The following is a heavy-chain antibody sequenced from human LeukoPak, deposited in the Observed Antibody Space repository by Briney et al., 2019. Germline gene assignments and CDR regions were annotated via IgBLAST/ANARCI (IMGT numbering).Heavy chain of an antibody. J-gene: IGHJ5*02. CDR3: VRWGKEAGMDR. CDR1: GFTFSSYS. CDR2: ISSSSSTI. Sequence: GGSLRLSCAASGFTFSSYSMNWVRQAPGKGLDWISYISSSSSTIYYADSVKGRFTISRDNAKESMFLQMNSLRVEEMAVYYCVRWGKEAGMDRWGQGTLVTVSS. V-gene: IGHV3-48*01. D-gene: IGHD6-19*01.